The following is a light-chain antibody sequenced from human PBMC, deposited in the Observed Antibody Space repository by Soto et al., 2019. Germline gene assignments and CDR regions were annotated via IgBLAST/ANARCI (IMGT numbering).Light chain of an antibody. V-gene: IGKV1D-12*01. J-gene: IGKJ5*01. Sequence: DIQMTQSPSSLSASVGDRVTISCQASQGISRSLAWYQQKPGKAPNLLIYAASSLQSGVPSRFSGSGFGTDFTLTISSLQPEDSAIYYCQQADTFPITFGQGTRLEIK. CDR2: AAS. CDR3: QQADTFPIT. CDR1: QGISRS.